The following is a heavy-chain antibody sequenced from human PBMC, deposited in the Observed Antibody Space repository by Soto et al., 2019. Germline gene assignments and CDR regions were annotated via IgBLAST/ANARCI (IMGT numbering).Heavy chain of an antibody. CDR2: INHSGFT. CDR3: ARGHGRFAH. Sequence: QLQLHQSGAGLLKPSETQSLTCDVSGGSFTGYYWSWIRQPPGKGLEWSGEINHSGFTNYNPSLTGRVTISLDTSKSQFSLKLKSLIAADTAFYFCARGHGRFAHWGQGTLVTVSS. V-gene: IGHV4-34*01. CDR1: GGSFTGYY. J-gene: IGHJ4*02.